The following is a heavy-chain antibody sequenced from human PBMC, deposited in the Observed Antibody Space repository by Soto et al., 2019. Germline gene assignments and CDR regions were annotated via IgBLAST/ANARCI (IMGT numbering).Heavy chain of an antibody. CDR3: AKVRDSFGLDV. J-gene: IGHJ6*02. CDR1: GGSITGAFY. D-gene: IGHD2-15*01. V-gene: IGHV4-31*03. Sequence: QVQLQESGPGLVKSSETLSLTCKVSGGSITGAFYWNWIRQYPGKGLEWIGSIHYRGSTYYNPSLKSRITITLARSNNQFSLQLSSVTAADTAVYYCAKVRDSFGLDVWGQGTTVTVSS. CDR2: IHYRGST.